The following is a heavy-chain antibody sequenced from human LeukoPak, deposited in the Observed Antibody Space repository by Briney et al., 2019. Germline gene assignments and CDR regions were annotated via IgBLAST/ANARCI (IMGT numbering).Heavy chain of an antibody. Sequence: GGSLRLSCAASGFTFSSYGMHWVRQAPGKGLEWVANINQDGSEKYYVDSVKGRFTISRDNAKNSLFLQMNSLGAEDTAVFYCAKAVGMQLWLSYDSSGYYGFDYWGQGIVVTVSS. CDR1: GFTFSSYG. CDR2: INQDGSEK. CDR3: AKAVGMQLWLSYDSSGYYGFDY. V-gene: IGHV3-7*01. D-gene: IGHD3-22*01. J-gene: IGHJ4*02.